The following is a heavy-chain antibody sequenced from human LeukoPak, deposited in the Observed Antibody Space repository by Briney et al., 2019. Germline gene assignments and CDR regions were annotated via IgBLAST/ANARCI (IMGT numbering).Heavy chain of an antibody. V-gene: IGHV3-74*01. D-gene: IGHD5-18*01. CDR2: IDSDGTST. J-gene: IGHJ3*01. CDR3: ARVGLGTAMTD. Sequence: PGGSLRLSCAASGFTFSSYWMHWVRQAPGKGLVWVSRIDSDGTSTSYADSVKGRLTISRDNAKNTLYLQMNSLRAEDTAVYYCARVGLGTAMTDWGQGTMVTVSS. CDR1: GFTFSSYW.